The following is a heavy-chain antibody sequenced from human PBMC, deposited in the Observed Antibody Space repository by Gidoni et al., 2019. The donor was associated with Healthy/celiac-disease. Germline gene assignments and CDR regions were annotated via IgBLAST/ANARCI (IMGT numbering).Heavy chain of an antibody. CDR3: ARVLRGDIVVVPAADWFDP. D-gene: IGHD2-2*01. CDR2: IKQDGSEK. V-gene: IGHV3-7*03. CDR1: GFAFSSSW. J-gene: IGHJ5*02. Sequence: EVQLVVSGGGLVQPGGSLSLSCAASGFAFSSSWMSWVRQAPGKGLEWVANIKQDGSEKYYVDSVKGRFTISRDNAKNSLYLQMNSLRAEDTAVYYCARVLRGDIVVVPAADWFDPLGQGTLVTVSS.